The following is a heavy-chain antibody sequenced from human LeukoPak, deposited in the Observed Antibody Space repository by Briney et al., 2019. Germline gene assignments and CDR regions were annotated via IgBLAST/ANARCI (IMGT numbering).Heavy chain of an antibody. CDR3: ARATVVVPAAKFYYGMDV. J-gene: IGHJ6*02. V-gene: IGHV7-4-1*02. D-gene: IGHD2-2*01. Sequence: ASVKVSCKASGYTFTSYAMNWVRQAPGQGLEWMGWINTNTGNPTYAQGFTGRFVFSLDTSVSTAYLQISSLKAEDTAVYYCARATVVVPAAKFYYGMDVWGQGTTVTVS. CDR2: INTNTGNP. CDR1: GYTFTSYA.